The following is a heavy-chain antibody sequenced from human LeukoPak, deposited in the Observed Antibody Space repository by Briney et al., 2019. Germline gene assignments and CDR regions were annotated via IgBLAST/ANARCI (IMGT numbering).Heavy chain of an antibody. Sequence: ASVKVSCKASGYIFTSYDINWVRQATGQGLEWMGWMNPNSGNTGYAQKFQGRVTMTRNTSISTAYMELSSLRSEDTAVYCCARWGPNIVVVPAAIGVNSFDPWGQGTLVTVSS. J-gene: IGHJ5*02. V-gene: IGHV1-8*01. CDR2: MNPNSGNT. CDR1: GYIFTSYD. CDR3: ARWGPNIVVVPAAIGVNSFDP. D-gene: IGHD2-2*01.